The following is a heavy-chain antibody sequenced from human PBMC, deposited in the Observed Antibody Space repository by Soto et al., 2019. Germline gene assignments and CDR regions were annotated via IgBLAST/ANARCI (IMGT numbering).Heavy chain of an antibody. V-gene: IGHV4-59*11. CDR3: ATVAMTSPKVFDY. Sequence: QVQLQESGPGLVKPSETLSLTCTVSGGSLSSHYWSWIRQSPGKGLEWIGYIYFTGYTNYNPSLKTRVTISVDTSNSQFSLRLNSVTAADTAVYYCATVAMTSPKVFDYWGPGTLVSVSS. CDR1: GGSLSSHY. J-gene: IGHJ4*02. D-gene: IGHD2-15*01. CDR2: IYFTGYT.